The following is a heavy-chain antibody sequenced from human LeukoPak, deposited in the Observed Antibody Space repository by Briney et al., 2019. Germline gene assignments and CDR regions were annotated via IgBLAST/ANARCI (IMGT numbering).Heavy chain of an antibody. CDR2: INPNGGGT. V-gene: IGHV1-2*04. CDR3: ARGFGSSWFDY. CDR1: GYTFTANY. Sequence: ASVKVSCKASGYTFTANYIHWVRQAPGQGLEWMGWINPNGGGTNYAQKFQGWVTMTRDTSISTLYMELSRLKSGDTAVYYCARGFGSSWFDYWGLGTLVTVSS. J-gene: IGHJ4*02. D-gene: IGHD6-13*01.